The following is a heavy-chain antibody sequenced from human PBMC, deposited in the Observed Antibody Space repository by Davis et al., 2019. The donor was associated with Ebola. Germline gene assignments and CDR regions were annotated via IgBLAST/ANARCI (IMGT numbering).Heavy chain of an antibody. V-gene: IGHV1-46*03. J-gene: IGHJ6*04. D-gene: IGHD3-10*01. CDR2: INPSGGST. Sequence: AASVKVSCKASGYTFTSYYMHWVRQAPGQGLEWMGIINPSGGSTSYAQKFQGRVTMTRDTSTSTVYMDLRSLRSDDTAVYYCARNFLLWYMDVWGKGTTVTVSS. CDR1: GYTFTSYY. CDR3: ARNFLLWYMDV.